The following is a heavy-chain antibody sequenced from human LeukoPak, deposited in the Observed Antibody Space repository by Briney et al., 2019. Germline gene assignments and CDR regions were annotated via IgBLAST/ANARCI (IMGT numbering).Heavy chain of an antibody. CDR2: TNPISGYT. CDR1: GHTFTNYD. V-gene: IGHV1-8*01. CDR3: ARGNRLYSSSWSSLPFDI. D-gene: IGHD6-13*01. Sequence: ASVKVSCKASGHTFTNYDINWVRQATGQGLEWMGWTNPISGYTGYAQKFQGRVTMTRNTSISTAYMEVSSLRSEDTAVYYCARGNRLYSSSWSSLPFDIWGHGTMVTVSS. J-gene: IGHJ3*02.